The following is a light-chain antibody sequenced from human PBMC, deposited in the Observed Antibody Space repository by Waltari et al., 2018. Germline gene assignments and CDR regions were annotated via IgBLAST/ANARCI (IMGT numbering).Light chain of an antibody. CDR3: QVWDNNSDHWV. CDR2: DND. V-gene: IGLV3-21*02. Sequence: SYVLTQSPSVSVAPGQTARISCGGDNIGSKSVHWYQQKSGQAPLLVVFDNDDRPSGIPERCSGANSGNTASLTISRVEAGDEADYYCQVWDNNSDHWVFGGGTKLTVL. J-gene: IGLJ3*02. CDR1: NIGSKS.